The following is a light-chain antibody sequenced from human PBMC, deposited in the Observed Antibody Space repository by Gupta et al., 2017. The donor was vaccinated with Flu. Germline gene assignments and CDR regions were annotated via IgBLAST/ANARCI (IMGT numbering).Light chain of an antibody. V-gene: IGKV1-39*01. CDR3: QKSYGIPPDT. CDR1: ETINTY. Sequence: DKVTITCRASETINTYLIWYQQKPGRAPKLLIYGASTLQSGVPSRFSGGGSGTYFTLTISSLQPEDFATYYCQKSYGIPPDTFGQGTRLEIK. CDR2: GAS. J-gene: IGKJ2*01.